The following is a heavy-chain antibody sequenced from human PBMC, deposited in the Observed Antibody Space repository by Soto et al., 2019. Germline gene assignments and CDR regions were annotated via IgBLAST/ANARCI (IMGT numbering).Heavy chain of an antibody. CDR3: ARDYYYDSSETFDY. Sequence: SVKVSCKASGGTFSSYAISWVRQAPGQGLEWMGGIIPIFGTANYAQKFQGRVTITADESTSTAYMELSRLRSDDTAVYYCARDYYYDSSETFDYWGQGTLVTVSS. CDR2: IIPIFGTA. V-gene: IGHV1-69*13. J-gene: IGHJ4*02. D-gene: IGHD3-22*01. CDR1: GGTFSSYA.